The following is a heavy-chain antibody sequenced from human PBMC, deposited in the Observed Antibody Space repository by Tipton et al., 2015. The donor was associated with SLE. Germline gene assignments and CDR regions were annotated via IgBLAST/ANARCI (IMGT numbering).Heavy chain of an antibody. CDR1: GFTFSSYG. V-gene: IGHV3-33*01. CDR2: IWDDGSNK. Sequence: SLRLSCAASGFTFSSYGMHWVRQAPGKGLEWVAVIWDDGSNKYYADSVKGRFTISRDNSKNTLYLQMNSLRAEDTAVYYCAISLAVAALGYFQHWGQGTLVTVSS. J-gene: IGHJ1*01. D-gene: IGHD6-19*01. CDR3: AISLAVAALGYFQH.